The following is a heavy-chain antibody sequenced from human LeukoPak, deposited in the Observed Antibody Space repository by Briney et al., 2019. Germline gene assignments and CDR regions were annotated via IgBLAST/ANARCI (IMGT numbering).Heavy chain of an antibody. V-gene: IGHV4-34*01. CDR2: INHSGST. Sequence: SETLSLTCAVYGGSFSGYYWSWIRQPPGKGLEWIGEINHSGSTNYNPSLKSRVTISVDTSKNQFSLKLTSITAADTAMYYCTRDPGRGANWFDPWGQGTLVTVSS. J-gene: IGHJ5*02. CDR1: GGSFSGYY. CDR3: TRDPGRGANWFDP.